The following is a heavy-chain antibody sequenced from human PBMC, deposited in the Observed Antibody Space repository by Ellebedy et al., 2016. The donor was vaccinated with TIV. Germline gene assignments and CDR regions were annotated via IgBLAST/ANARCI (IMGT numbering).Heavy chain of an antibody. J-gene: IGHJ4*02. D-gene: IGHD3-10*01. CDR3: ATDQAGGSGIDY. V-gene: IGHV3-21*01. CDR2: IGDSNNYI. Sequence: GESLKISCAASGFIFSSYSMNWVRQAPGKGLEWISSIGDSNNYIYYADSVKGRFTISRDNAKNSLFLQMNTRKAEDTAVYYCATDQAGGSGIDYWGQGTLVTVSS. CDR1: GFIFSSYS.